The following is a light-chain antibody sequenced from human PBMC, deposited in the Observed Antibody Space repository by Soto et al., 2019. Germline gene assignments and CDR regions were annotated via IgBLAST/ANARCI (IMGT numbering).Light chain of an antibody. CDR1: QSVSDSY. CDR2: AS. CDR3: QLCGTSAL. J-gene: IGKJ3*01. Sequence: EIVLTQSPGTLSLSPGERATLSCRASQSVSDSYLAWYQQKPGQAPRLLIYASSRATGIPDRFSGSGSGTDFTLSISRLEPEDFAVYYCQLCGTSALFGPGTRVDIK. V-gene: IGKV3-20*01.